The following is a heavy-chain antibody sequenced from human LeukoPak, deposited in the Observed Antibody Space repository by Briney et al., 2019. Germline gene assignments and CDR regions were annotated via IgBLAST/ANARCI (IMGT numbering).Heavy chain of an antibody. V-gene: IGHV1-69*01. D-gene: IGHD6-13*01. J-gene: IGHJ4*02. CDR2: IIPIFGTA. CDR3: ASNLGYSSSWYFT. Sequence: ASVTVSCKASGGTFSSYAISWVRQAPGQGLEWMGGIIPIFGTANYAQKFQGRVTITADESTSTAYMELSSLRSEDTAVYYCASNLGYSSSWYFTWGQGTLVTVSS. CDR1: GGTFSSYA.